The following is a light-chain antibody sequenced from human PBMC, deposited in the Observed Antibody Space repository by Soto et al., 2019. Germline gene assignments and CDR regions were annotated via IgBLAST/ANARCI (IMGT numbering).Light chain of an antibody. CDR3: ETWDRNTRV. Sequence: QLVLTQSSSASVSLGSSVKLTCTMSSGHRSYIIAWHQQQPGKAPRYLMKLEGSGSYNKGSGVPDSFSGSSSGADRYLTISNLQFEYESDSYCETWDRNTRVFGTGTKLTV. V-gene: IGLV4-60*02. J-gene: IGLJ1*01. CDR2: LEGSGSY. CDR1: SGHRSYI.